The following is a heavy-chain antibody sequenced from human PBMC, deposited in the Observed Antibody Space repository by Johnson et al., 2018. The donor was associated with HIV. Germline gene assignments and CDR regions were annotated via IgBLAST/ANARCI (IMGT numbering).Heavy chain of an antibody. CDR1: GFIFSDYG. Sequence: QMQLVESGGGVVQPGRSLRLSCAASGFIFSDYGMHWVRQAPGKGLEWVAVVSYDGSNKYYADSVKGRFTISRDNSKNTLYLQMNSLRAEDTAVYYCAKHPDAFDIWGQGTMVTVSS. V-gene: IGHV3-30*18. J-gene: IGHJ3*02. CDR2: VSYDGSNK. CDR3: AKHPDAFDI.